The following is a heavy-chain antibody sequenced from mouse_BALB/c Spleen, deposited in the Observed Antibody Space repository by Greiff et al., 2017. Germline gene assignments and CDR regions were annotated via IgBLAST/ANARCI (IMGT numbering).Heavy chain of an antibody. Sequence: EVKLVESGGGLVKPGGSLKLSCAASGFTFSSYAMSWVRQTPEKRLEWVASISSGGSTYYPDSVKGRFTISRDNARNILYLQMSSLRSEDTAMYYCARAVPGDAMDYWGQGTSVTVSS. J-gene: IGHJ4*01. CDR2: ISSGGST. D-gene: IGHD1-1*01. CDR3: ARAVPGDAMDY. CDR1: GFTFSSYA. V-gene: IGHV5-6-5*01.